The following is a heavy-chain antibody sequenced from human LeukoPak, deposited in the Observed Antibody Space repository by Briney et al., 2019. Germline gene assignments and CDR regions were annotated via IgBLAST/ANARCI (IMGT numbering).Heavy chain of an antibody. CDR2: IIPIFGTA. V-gene: IGHV1-69*13. Sequence: SVKVSCKASGGTFSSYAISWVRQAPGQGLEWMGGIIPIFGTANYAQKFQGRVTITADESTSTAYMELSSLRSEDTAVYYCARDEGHYYDTPSHFDYWGQGTLVTVSS. J-gene: IGHJ4*02. CDR3: ARDEGHYYDTPSHFDY. CDR1: GGTFSSYA. D-gene: IGHD3-22*01.